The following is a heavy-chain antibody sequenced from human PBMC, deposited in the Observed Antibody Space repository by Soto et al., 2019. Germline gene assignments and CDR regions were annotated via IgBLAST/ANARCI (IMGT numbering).Heavy chain of an antibody. CDR2: ISGSGGST. CDR1: GFTFSSYA. J-gene: IGHJ5*01. CDR3: AKGTPSLGGRLFGNACFDS. D-gene: IGHD1-1*01. Sequence: EVQLLESGGGLVQPGGSLRLSCAASGFTFSSYAMSWVRQAQGKGLEWVSAISGSGGSTYYADSVKGRFTISRDTSKNTQYLQMNSLSAEDTAVYDGAKGTPSLGGRLFGNACFDSWGQGTLVTVSS. V-gene: IGHV3-23*01.